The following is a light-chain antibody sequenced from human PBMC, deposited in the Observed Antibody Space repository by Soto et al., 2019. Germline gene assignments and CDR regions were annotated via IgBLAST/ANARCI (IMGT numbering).Light chain of an antibody. CDR3: QQYGSSGT. V-gene: IGKV3-20*01. J-gene: IGKJ1*01. CDR2: GAS. CDR1: QSVSNNY. Sequence: EIVLTQSPGTLSLSPGERATLSCRAIQSVSNNYLAWYQQKPGQAPRLLIHGASNRATGIPDRLSGSGSGTDFTLTISRLEPEDFAVYYCQQYGSSGTFGQGTKVDNK.